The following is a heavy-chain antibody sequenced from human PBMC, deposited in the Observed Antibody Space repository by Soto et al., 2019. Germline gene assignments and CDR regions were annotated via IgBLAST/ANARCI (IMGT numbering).Heavy chain of an antibody. V-gene: IGHV1-69*13. J-gene: IGHJ4*02. CDR2: IIPIFGTA. CDR3: ARGYYYDSSGYPHY. CDR1: GGTFSSYA. Sequence: SVKVSCKASGGTFSSYAISWVRQAPGQGLEWMGGIIPIFGTANYAQKFQGRVTITADESTSTANMELSSLRSEDTAVYYCARGYYYDSSGYPHYWGQGTLVTVSS. D-gene: IGHD3-22*01.